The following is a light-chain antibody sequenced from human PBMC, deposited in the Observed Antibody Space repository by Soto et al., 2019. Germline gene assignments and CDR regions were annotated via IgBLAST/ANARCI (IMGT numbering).Light chain of an antibody. Sequence: DIQLTQSPSFLSASVGDRVTITCRASQGISSYLAWYHLKPGKAPKVLFYAASTLQSGVPSRFSGSGYGTEFTLTISSLQPEDFATYYCHQLNSYPLTFGGGTTVEI. V-gene: IGKV1-9*01. CDR3: HQLNSYPLT. J-gene: IGKJ4*01. CDR1: QGISSY. CDR2: AAS.